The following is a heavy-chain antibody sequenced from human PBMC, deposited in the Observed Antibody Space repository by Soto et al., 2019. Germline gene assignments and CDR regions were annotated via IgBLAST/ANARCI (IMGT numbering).Heavy chain of an antibody. J-gene: IGHJ4*02. Sequence: LRLSCIASGFTFSSFGMTWVRQAPGKGLEWVSTVNGGGDSTHYADSVKGRFSIFRDNSKNTVYLQMNSLRAEDTAIYYCVKDVGYGFILFDYWGQGTLVTVSS. CDR1: GFTFSSFG. CDR3: VKDVGYGFILFDY. D-gene: IGHD3-10*01. CDR2: VNGGGDST. V-gene: IGHV3-23*01.